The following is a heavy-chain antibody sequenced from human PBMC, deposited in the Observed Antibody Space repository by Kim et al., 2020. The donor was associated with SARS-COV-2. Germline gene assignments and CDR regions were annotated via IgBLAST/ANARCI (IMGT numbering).Heavy chain of an antibody. CDR2: IYWDDDK. V-gene: IGHV2-5*02. CDR3: AHSGYSSGWYLFRPNNWFDP. CDR1: GFSLSTSGVG. J-gene: IGHJ5*02. D-gene: IGHD6-19*01. Sequence: SGPTLVNPTQTLTLTCTFSGFSLSTSGVGVGWIRQPPGKALEWLALIYWDDDKRYSPSLKSRLTITKDTSKNQVVLTMTNMDPVDTATYYCAHSGYSSGWYLFRPNNWFDPWGQGTLVTVSS.